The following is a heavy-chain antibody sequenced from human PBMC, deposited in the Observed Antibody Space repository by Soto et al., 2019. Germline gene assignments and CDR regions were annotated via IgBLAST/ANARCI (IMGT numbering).Heavy chain of an antibody. D-gene: IGHD6-19*01. CDR1: VYTFTSYY. V-gene: IGHV1-46*01. Sequence: ASVTVSCKASVYTFTSYYIHWVRQAPGQGLEWMGIINPSGGSTSYAQKFQGRVTMTRDTSTSTVYMELSSLRSEDTAVYYCAVRARPIAVGNYWGQGTLVTVSS. J-gene: IGHJ4*02. CDR3: AVRARPIAVGNY. CDR2: INPSGGST.